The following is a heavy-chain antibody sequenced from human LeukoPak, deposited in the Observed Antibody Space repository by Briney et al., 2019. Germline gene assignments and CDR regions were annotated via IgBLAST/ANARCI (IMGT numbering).Heavy chain of an antibody. D-gene: IGHD2-2*01. CDR1: GFTFSTYG. V-gene: IGHV3-33*06. Sequence: GRSLRLSCAASGFTFSTYGIHWVRQAPGKGLEWVAVIWHDGSNKYYADSVKGRFTISRDNSKNTLYLQMNSLRAEDTAVYYCAKDLGCSSTSCHYYGMDVWGQGTTVTVSS. J-gene: IGHJ6*02. CDR3: AKDLGCSSTSCHYYGMDV. CDR2: IWHDGSNK.